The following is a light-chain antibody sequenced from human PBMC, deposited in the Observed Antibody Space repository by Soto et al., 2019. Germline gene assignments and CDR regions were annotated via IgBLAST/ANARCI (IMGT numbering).Light chain of an antibody. CDR3: QQYGSSPPRT. CDR2: GAS. J-gene: IGKJ1*01. V-gene: IGKV3-20*01. Sequence: EIALTQSPGILSLSPGERATLSCRASQSVSNDFLAWYQQKPGQAPRLLIYGASTRATDVPDRFSGSGSGADFTLSISRLEPEDFAVYYCQQYGSSPPRTFGQGTNVAIK. CDR1: QSVSNDF.